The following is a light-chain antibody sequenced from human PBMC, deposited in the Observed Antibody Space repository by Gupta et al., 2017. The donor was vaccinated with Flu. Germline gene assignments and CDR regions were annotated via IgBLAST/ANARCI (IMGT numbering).Light chain of an antibody. CDR2: DVN. CDR1: SSDVGGNVY. J-gene: IGLJ2*01. Sequence: IPIAWTGTSSDVGGNVYVSWSHQYQGKTPKRSILDVNKRPSGVSRRFSGFKSGNTGSMTTSGLQAEDEADDDCSAYIGTTLEVVFGGGTKLTVL. V-gene: IGLV2-14*04. CDR3: SAYIGTTLEVV.